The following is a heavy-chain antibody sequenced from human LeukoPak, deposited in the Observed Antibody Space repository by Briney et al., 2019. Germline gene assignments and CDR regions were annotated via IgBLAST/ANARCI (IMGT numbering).Heavy chain of an antibody. CDR2: ISGGGGST. Sequence: GGSLRLSCAASGFTFSNYGMHWVRQAPGKGLEWVSAISGGGGSTYHADSVKGRFTISRDNSKNTLYLQMDSLRAEDTAVYYCAKDRGYYYDSSGYYYFDYWGQGTLVTVSS. V-gene: IGHV3-23*01. D-gene: IGHD3-22*01. J-gene: IGHJ4*02. CDR1: GFTFSNYG. CDR3: AKDRGYYYDSSGYYYFDY.